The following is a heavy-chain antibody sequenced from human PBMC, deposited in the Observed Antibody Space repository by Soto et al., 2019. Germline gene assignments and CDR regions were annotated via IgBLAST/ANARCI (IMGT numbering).Heavy chain of an antibody. CDR1: GFTFINYA. J-gene: IGHJ2*01. V-gene: IGHV3-23*01. Sequence: EVQLLESGGGLVQPGGSLRLSCVGSGFTFINYAMNWVRQTPGKGLEWVSTISGGGDRTFDTDTVKGRFTISRDNSKNTVNLQMHSLRADDTALYYCARMVLGFTSRPDWWYFDLWGRGTLVTVSS. CDR3: ARMVLGFTSRPDWWYFDL. CDR2: ISGGGDRT. D-gene: IGHD2-2*01.